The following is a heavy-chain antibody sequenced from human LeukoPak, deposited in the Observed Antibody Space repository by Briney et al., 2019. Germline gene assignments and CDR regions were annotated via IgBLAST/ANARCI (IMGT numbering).Heavy chain of an antibody. V-gene: IGHV3-48*01. J-gene: IGHJ6*03. CDR2: ISSSSSTI. Sequence: PGGSLRLSCAASGFTFSSYSMNWVRQAPGKGLEWVSYISSSSSTIYYAGSVKGRFTISRDNAKNSLYLQMNSLRAEDTAVYYCARILPRQYRPPYYYYMDVWGKGTTVTVSS. CDR3: ARILPRQYRPPYYYYMDV. D-gene: IGHD4-11*01. CDR1: GFTFSSYS.